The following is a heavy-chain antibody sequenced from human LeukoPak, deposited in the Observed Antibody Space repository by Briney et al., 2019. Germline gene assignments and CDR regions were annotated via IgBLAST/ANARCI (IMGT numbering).Heavy chain of an antibody. J-gene: IGHJ4*02. V-gene: IGHV3-23*01. Sequence: GGSLRLSCAASGFTFSSYAMSWVRQAPGKGLEWVSAISGSGGSTYYADSVKGRFTISRDNSKNTLYLQMNSLRAEDTAVYYCAKVRIQLWFEYYFDYWGQGTLATVSS. CDR3: AKVRIQLWFEYYFDY. CDR1: GFTFSSYA. D-gene: IGHD5-18*01. CDR2: ISGSGGST.